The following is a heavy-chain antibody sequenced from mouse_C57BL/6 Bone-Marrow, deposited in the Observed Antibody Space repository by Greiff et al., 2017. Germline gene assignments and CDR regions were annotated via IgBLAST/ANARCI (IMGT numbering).Heavy chain of an antibody. Sequence: QVQLQQSGPELVKPGASVKISCKASGYSFTSYYIHWVKQRPGQGLEWIGWIYPGSGNTKYNEKFKGKATLTADKSSSTAYMVLRSLTAEDSAVYFCARGKNYYGSSPYYFDYRGQGTTLTVSS. CDR1: GYSFTSYY. V-gene: IGHV1-66*01. CDR3: ARGKNYYGSSPYYFDY. J-gene: IGHJ2*01. CDR2: IYPGSGNT. D-gene: IGHD1-1*01.